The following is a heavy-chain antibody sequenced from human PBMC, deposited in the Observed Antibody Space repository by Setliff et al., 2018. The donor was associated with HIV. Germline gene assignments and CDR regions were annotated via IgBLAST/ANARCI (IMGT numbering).Heavy chain of an antibody. D-gene: IGHD6-13*01. J-gene: IGHJ4*02. CDR3: ARVFSSSWYGIDC. CDR2: ISFDGSRT. Sequence: SCKVSGYTLRELSMHWVRQAPGRGVEWVSVISFDGSRTSYADSVKGRFTIPRNNSKNTLYLQMNSLRTEDTAVYYCARVFSSSWYGIDCWGQGTLVTVSS. V-gene: IGHV3-30*01. CDR1: GYTLRELS.